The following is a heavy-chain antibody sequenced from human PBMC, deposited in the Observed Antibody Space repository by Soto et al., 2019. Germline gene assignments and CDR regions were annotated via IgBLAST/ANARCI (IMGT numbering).Heavy chain of an antibody. CDR3: ARGEWMRRFDP. Sequence: SETLSLTCTVSGGSISGYYWSWIRQPPGKGLEWIGNIYYSGSTNYNPSLKSRVTISVDTSKNQFSLKLSSVTAADTAVYYCARGEWMRRFDPWGQGTLVTVSS. CDR2: IYYSGST. CDR1: GGSISGYY. J-gene: IGHJ5*02. D-gene: IGHD2-2*03. V-gene: IGHV4-59*08.